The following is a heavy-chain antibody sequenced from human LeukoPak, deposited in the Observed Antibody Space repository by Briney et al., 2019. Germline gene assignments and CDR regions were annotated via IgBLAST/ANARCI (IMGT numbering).Heavy chain of an antibody. J-gene: IGHJ4*02. Sequence: PGGSLRLSCAASGFTFSSYAMHWVRQAPGKGLEYVSAISSNGGSTYYANSVKGRFTISRDNSKNTLYLQMGSLRAEDMAVYYCARGRVVPAAPTFDYWGQGTLVTVPS. CDR1: GFTFSSYA. CDR3: ARGRVVPAAPTFDY. V-gene: IGHV3-64*01. D-gene: IGHD2-2*01. CDR2: ISSNGGST.